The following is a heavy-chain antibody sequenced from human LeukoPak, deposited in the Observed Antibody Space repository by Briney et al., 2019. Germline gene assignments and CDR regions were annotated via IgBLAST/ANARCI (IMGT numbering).Heavy chain of an antibody. CDR2: IYTSGST. CDR3: ARDPRDGYNQPNWYFDL. Sequence: PSETLSLTCTVSGGSISSYYWSWIRQPAGKGLEWIGRIYTSGSTNYNPSLKSRVTMSVDTSKNQFSLKLSSVTAAGTAVYYCARDPRDGYNQPNWYFDLWGRGTLVTVSS. CDR1: GGSISSYY. V-gene: IGHV4-4*07. J-gene: IGHJ2*01. D-gene: IGHD5-24*01.